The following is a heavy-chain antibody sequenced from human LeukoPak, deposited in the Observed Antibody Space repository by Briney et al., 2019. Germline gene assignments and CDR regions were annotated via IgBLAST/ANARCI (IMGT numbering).Heavy chain of an antibody. J-gene: IGHJ6*03. V-gene: IGHV3-43*01. D-gene: IGHD1-14*01. CDR2: ISWDGGRT. CDR3: ARVGPWVNPDYYYYYMDV. Sequence: GGSLRLSCAASGFTFDNYTMHWVRQAPGKGLEWVSLISWDGGRTYYADSVKGRFTISRDNAKNSLYLQMNSLRAEDTAVYYCARVGPWVNPDYYYYYMDVWGKGTTVTVSS. CDR1: GFTFDNYT.